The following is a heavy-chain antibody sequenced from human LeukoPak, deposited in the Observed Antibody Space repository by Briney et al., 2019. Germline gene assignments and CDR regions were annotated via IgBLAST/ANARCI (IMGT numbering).Heavy chain of an antibody. V-gene: IGHV3-7*01. CDR3: AREDAFSGDY. Sequence: GGSLRLSCAASGFTFSSYWMTWVRQAPGKGLDLVANINQDGNKEYYVDSVKGRFTISRDNANNSLYLQMNSLRAEDTAVYYCAREDAFSGDYWGQGTLVTVSS. J-gene: IGHJ4*02. CDR1: GFTFSSYW. CDR2: INQDGNKE.